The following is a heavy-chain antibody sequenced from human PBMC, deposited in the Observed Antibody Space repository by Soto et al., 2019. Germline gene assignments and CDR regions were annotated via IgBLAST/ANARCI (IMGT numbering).Heavy chain of an antibody. V-gene: IGHV3-7*01. CDR1: GFTFSSYW. D-gene: IGHD3-3*01. CDR3: AREKVRFLEVLDAFDI. CDR2: IKQDGSEK. J-gene: IGHJ3*02. Sequence: GGSLRLSCAASGFTFSSYWMSWVRQAPGKGLEWVANIKQDGSEKYYVDSVKGRFTISRDNAKNSLYLQMNSLRAEDTAVYYCAREKVRFLEVLDAFDIWGQGTMVTVSS.